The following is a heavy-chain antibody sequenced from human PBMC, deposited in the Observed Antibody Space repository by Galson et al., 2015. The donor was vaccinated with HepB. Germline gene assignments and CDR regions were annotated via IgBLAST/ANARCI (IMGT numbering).Heavy chain of an antibody. D-gene: IGHD6-13*01. CDR3: ARAAAGRNWFDP. Sequence: SLRLSCAASGFTFSSYGMHWVRQAPGKGLEWVAVIWYDGSNKYYADSVKGRFTISRDNSKNTLYLQMNSLRAEDTAVYYCARAAAGRNWFDPWGQGTLVTVSS. CDR1: GFTFSSYG. V-gene: IGHV3-33*01. J-gene: IGHJ5*02. CDR2: IWYDGSNK.